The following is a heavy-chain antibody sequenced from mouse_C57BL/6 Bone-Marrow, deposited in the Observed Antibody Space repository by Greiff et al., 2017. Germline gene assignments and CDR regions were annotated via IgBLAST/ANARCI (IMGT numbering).Heavy chain of an antibody. Sequence: VQLQQSGAELVRPGTSVKVSCTASGYAFTNYSIAWVKQRPGQGLEWIGLINPGSGGTNYDAKVKGQATLTGDKSSSTAYLQLSSLTSEDTAVYFCARGRSYYYGSSHDVWGTGTTVTVSA. V-gene: IGHV1-54*01. CDR1: GYAFTNYS. CDR2: INPGSGGT. J-gene: IGHJ1*03. CDR3: ARGRSYYYGSSHDV. D-gene: IGHD1-1*01.